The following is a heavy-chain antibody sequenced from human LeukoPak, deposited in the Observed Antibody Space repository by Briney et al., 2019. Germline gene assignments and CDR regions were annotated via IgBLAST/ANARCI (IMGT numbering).Heavy chain of an antibody. Sequence: GESLKISCQGSGYSFTSYWIGWVRQMPGKGLEWMGIIYPGDSDTRYSPSFQGQVTISADKSISTAYLQWSSLKASDTAMYYCARRREYSSPSPGDAFDIWGQGTMVTVSS. CDR3: ARRREYSSPSPGDAFDI. CDR1: GYSFTSYW. CDR2: IYPGDSDT. D-gene: IGHD6-6*01. V-gene: IGHV5-51*01. J-gene: IGHJ3*02.